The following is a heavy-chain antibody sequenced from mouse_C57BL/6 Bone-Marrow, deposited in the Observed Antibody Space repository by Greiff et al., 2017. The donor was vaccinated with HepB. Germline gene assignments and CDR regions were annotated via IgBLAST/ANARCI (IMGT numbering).Heavy chain of an antibody. CDR1: GFTFSSYG. J-gene: IGHJ2*01. CDR2: ISSGGSYT. Sequence: EVKLVESGGDLVKPGGSLKLSCAASGFTFSSYGMSWVRQTPDKRLEWVATISSGGSYTYYPDSVKGRFTISRDNAKNTLYLQMSSLKSEDTAMYYWAGGGGGDYWGQGTTLTVSS. CDR3: AGGGGGDY. V-gene: IGHV5-6*01.